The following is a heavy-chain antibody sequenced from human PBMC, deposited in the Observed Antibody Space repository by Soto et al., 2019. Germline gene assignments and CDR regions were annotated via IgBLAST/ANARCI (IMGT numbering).Heavy chain of an antibody. CDR3: ARVNSPYYDSSGYYGYFDD. Sequence: TLSHTCNFSGGSISRGGYYWRWNRQHPGKGLEWIGYIYFSGSAYYNPSLKSRITISVDTSKNQYSLKLSSVTAADTAVYYCARVNSPYYDSSGYYGYFDDWGQGTLVTVSS. D-gene: IGHD3-22*01. V-gene: IGHV4-31*02. J-gene: IGHJ4*02. CDR1: GGSISRGGYY. CDR2: IYFSGSA.